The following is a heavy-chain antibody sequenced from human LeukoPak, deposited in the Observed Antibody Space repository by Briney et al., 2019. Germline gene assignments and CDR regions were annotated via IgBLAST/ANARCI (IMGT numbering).Heavy chain of an antibody. V-gene: IGHV3-23*01. D-gene: IGHD2-15*01. CDR1: GFTLSHYA. Sequence: PGGSLRLSCSMSGFTLSHYAMSWVRQAPGKGLEWVSTIGGGGGSTDYTDSVKGRFTISRDNSKNTLYLQMNSLGAEDTAVYYCAKGHRYCTSGNCISAVDYWGAGTLVTVSS. CDR2: IGGGGGST. CDR3: AKGHRYCTSGNCISAVDY. J-gene: IGHJ4*02.